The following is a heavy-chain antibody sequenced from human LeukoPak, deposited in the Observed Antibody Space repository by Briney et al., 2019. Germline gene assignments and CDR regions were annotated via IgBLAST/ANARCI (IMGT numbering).Heavy chain of an antibody. CDR1: GFTFDDYA. V-gene: IGHV3-9*01. CDR3: AKDSLYYYDSSGYYYDTLGAFDI. CDR2: ISWNSGSI. J-gene: IGHJ3*02. D-gene: IGHD3-22*01. Sequence: GRSLRLSCAASGFTFDDYAMHWVRQAPGKGLEWVSGISWNSGSIGYADSVKGRFTISRDNAKNSLYLQMNSLRAEDTALYYCAKDSLYYYDSSGYYYDTLGAFDIWGQGTMVTVSS.